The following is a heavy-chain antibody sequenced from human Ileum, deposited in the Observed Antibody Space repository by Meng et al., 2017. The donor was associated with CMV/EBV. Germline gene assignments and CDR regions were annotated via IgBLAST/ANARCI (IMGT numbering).Heavy chain of an antibody. V-gene: IGHV4-59*01. CDR2: IYYSGST. CDR1: GGSISSYY. J-gene: IGHJ4*02. Sequence: QLQLQESGPGLMKPSETLSLTCTVSGGSISSYYWSWIRQPPGKGLEWIGYIYYSGSTNYNPSLKSRVTISVDTSKNQFSLKLSSVTAADTAVYHCARDKGGTIFDYWGQGSLVTVSS. CDR3: ARDKGGTIFDY. D-gene: IGHD3-16*01.